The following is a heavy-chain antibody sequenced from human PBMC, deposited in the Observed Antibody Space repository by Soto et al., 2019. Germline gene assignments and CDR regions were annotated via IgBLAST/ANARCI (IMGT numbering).Heavy chain of an antibody. J-gene: IGHJ4*02. CDR3: ARANGEYYDLLPGSFDY. D-gene: IGHD3-9*01. CDR1: GYTFASYE. Sequence: GASVKVSCKASGYTFASYEINWVRQATGQGLEWMGWMNPKSGNTGYAQKLQGRVTMTRNTSISTAYMELSSLRSEDTAVYYCARANGEYYDLLPGSFDYWGKRTLVPVFS. V-gene: IGHV1-8*01. CDR2: MNPKSGNT.